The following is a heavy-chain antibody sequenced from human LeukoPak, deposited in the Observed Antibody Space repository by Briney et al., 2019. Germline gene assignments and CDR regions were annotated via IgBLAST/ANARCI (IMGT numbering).Heavy chain of an antibody. CDR1: GFTFSDYY. J-gene: IGHJ4*02. D-gene: IGHD3-22*01. CDR2: ISSSGNTI. CDR3: ARDPLVDYYDRSGYYPDY. V-gene: IGHV3-11*01. Sequence: GGSLRLSCAASGFTFSDYYMSWIRQAPGKGLEWVSYISSSGNTIYYADSVKGRFTISRDNAKKSLYLQMNSLRAEDTAVYYCARDPLVDYYDRSGYYPDYWGQGTLVTVSS.